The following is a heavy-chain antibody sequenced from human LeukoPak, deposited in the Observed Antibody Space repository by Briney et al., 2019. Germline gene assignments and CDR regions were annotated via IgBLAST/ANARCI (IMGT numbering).Heavy chain of an antibody. V-gene: IGHV4-39*01. CDR3: ARVDFWSGYGM. D-gene: IGHD3-3*01. CDR1: GGSVIITSYY. J-gene: IGHJ4*02. Sequence: NTSETLSLTCTVSGGSVIITSYYWGWIRQPPGKGPEWIGSIDYSGSTYYNPSLKSRVTISVDTSKNQFSLRLSSVTAADTAVYYCARVDFWSGYGMWGQGTLVTVSS. CDR2: IDYSGST.